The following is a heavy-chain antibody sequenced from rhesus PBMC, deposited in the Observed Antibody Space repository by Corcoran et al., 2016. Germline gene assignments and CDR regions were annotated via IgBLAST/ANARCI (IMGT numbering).Heavy chain of an antibody. CDR1: GYTFTSYS. D-gene: IGHD5-24*01. CDR2: INPSNGNT. J-gene: IGHJ4*01. V-gene: IGHV1-200*01. Sequence: QVQLVQSGAEVKKPGASVKLTCKSSGYTFTSYSINWVRQAPGQGPEGMGWINPSNGNTGYAETFQGRVTMTRDTSTTTAYMELSSLRSEDTAVYYCARSLRRQWVRRGSFDYWGQGVLVTVSS. CDR3: ARSLRRQWVRRGSFDY.